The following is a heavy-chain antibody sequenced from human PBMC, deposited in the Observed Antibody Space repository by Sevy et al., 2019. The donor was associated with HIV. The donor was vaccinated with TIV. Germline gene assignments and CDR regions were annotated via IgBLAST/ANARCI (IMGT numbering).Heavy chain of an antibody. CDR3: ARIQSIVVVPAAPMAH. CDR1: GFTFSSYA. Sequence: GGSLRLSCAASGFTFSSYAMHWVRQAPGKGLEWVAVISYDGSNKYYADSVKGRFTISRDNSKNTLYLQMNSLRAEDTAVYYCARIQSIVVVPAAPMAHWGQGTLVTVSS. CDR2: ISYDGSNK. V-gene: IGHV3-30-3*01. D-gene: IGHD2-2*01. J-gene: IGHJ4*02.